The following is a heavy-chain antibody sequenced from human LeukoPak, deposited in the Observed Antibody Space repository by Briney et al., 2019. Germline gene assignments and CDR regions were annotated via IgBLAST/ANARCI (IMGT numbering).Heavy chain of an antibody. CDR2: INQDGSAE. D-gene: IGHD1-26*01. CDR1: GFIFKDFY. J-gene: IGHJ6*02. CDR3: ARSVGAGNNYFYYGKDV. V-gene: IGHV3-7*01. Sequence: PGGSLRLSCEASGFIFKDFYMTWVRQAPGTGLEWVATINQDGSAEYYVDSAKGRFTMSRDNAKNSVFLQMDSLRAEETAVYYCARSVGAGNNYFYYGKDVWGQGTTVTVSS.